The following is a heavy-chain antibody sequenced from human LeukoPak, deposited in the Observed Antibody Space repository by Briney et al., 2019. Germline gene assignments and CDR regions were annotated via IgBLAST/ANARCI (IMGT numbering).Heavy chain of an antibody. J-gene: IGHJ5*02. V-gene: IGHV1-69*01. CDR1: GGTFSSYA. CDR2: IIPIFGTA. Sequence: SVKVSCKASGGTFSSYAISWVRLAPEQGLEWMGGIIPIFGTANYAQKFQGRVTITADESTSTAYMELSSLRSEDTAVYYCARDQVDTAMVNWFDPWGQGTLVTVSS. CDR3: ARDQVDTAMVNWFDP. D-gene: IGHD5-18*01.